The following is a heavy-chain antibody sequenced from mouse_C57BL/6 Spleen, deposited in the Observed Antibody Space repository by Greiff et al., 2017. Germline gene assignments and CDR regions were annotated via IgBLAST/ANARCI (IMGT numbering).Heavy chain of an antibody. CDR1: GYSFTGYY. Sequence: VQLQQSGPELVKPGASVKISCKASGYSFTGYYMNWVKQSPEKSLEWIGEINPSNGGTTYNQKFKAKATLTLDKSSSTSYMQLKSLTSEDTAVYYWARSGGYYSYYFDYWGQGTTLTVSS. J-gene: IGHJ2*01. D-gene: IGHD2-3*01. V-gene: IGHV1-42*01. CDR2: INPSNGGT. CDR3: ARSGGYYSYYFDY.